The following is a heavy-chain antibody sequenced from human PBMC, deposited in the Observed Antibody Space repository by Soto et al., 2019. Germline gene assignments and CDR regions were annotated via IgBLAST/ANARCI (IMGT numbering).Heavy chain of an antibody. CDR3: ARERPDGARLDP. J-gene: IGHJ5*02. D-gene: IGHD6-6*01. Sequence: SETLSLTCAVYGGSFSGYYWSWIRQPPGKGLEWIGEINHSGSTNYNPSLKSRVTISVDTSKNQFSLKLSSVTAADTAVYYCARERPDGARLDPWGQGTLLTVSS. CDR2: INHSGST. V-gene: IGHV4-34*01. CDR1: GGSFSGYY.